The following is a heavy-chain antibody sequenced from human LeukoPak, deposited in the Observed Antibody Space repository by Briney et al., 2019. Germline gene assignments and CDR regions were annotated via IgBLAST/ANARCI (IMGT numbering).Heavy chain of an antibody. CDR2: INHSGST. J-gene: IGHJ4*02. Sequence: ASETLSLTWAVYGGSFSGYYWSWIRQPPGKGLEWIGEINHSGSTNYNPSLKSRVTISVDTSKNQFSLKLSSVTAADTAVYYCASRRRGSYYDLWSGYDTGGQGTLVTVSS. CDR1: GGSFSGYY. CDR3: ASRRRGSYYDLWSGYDT. D-gene: IGHD3-3*01. V-gene: IGHV4-34*01.